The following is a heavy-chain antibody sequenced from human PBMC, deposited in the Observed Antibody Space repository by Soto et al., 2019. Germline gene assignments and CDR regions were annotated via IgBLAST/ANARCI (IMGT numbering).Heavy chain of an antibody. CDR1: GGSFSGYY. J-gene: IGHJ6*02. Sequence: SETLSLTCAVYGGSFSGYYWSWIRQPPGKGLEWIGEINHSGSTNYNPSLKRRVTISVDTSKNQFSLKLSSVTAADTAVYYCASVYYYYYYGMDVWGQGTTVTVPS. CDR3: ASVYYYYYYGMDV. V-gene: IGHV4-34*01. CDR2: INHSGST.